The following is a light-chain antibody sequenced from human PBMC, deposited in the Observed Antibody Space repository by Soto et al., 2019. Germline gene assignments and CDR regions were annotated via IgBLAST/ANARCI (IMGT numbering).Light chain of an antibody. Sequence: EIVMTQSPDTLSVSPGERATLSCRASQSVSIDLAWYQQTPGQXHRXXIYGASTRATGVPPTFSGSASGTAGTITISSLQSEDCKVYDCQQYNQWPLTFGQGTKVDIK. CDR3: QQYNQWPLT. J-gene: IGKJ1*01. CDR1: QSVSID. CDR2: GAS. V-gene: IGKV3-15*01.